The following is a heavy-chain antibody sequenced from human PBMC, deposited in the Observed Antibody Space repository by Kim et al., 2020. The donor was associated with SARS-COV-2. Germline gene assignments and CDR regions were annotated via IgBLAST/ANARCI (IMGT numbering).Heavy chain of an antibody. CDR3: ARTSRGYSYGWAYY. D-gene: IGHD5-18*01. V-gene: IGHV4-31*03. CDR1: GDSISSDDNY. J-gene: IGHJ6*01. Sequence: SETLSLTCTVSGDSISSDDNYWSWIRQHPGKGLEWIGYICYSSTTYYNPSHKSRVTISIDTSKRQFSLRLSPLTAAATAVYYCARTSRGYSYGWAYY. CDR2: ICYSSTT.